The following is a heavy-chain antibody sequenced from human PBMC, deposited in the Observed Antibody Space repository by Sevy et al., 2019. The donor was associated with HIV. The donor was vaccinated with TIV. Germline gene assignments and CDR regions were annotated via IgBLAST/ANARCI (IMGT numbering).Heavy chain of an antibody. CDR3: AREWPTGYYGMDV. D-gene: IGHD4-17*01. J-gene: IGHJ6*02. CDR1: GYTFTSYY. Sequence: ASVKVSCKASGYTFTSYYMHWVRQAPGQGLEWMGIINPSGGSTSCAQKFQGRVTMTRDTSTSTVYMELSSLRSEDTAVYYCAREWPTGYYGMDVWGQGTTVTVSS. CDR2: INPSGGST. V-gene: IGHV1-46*01.